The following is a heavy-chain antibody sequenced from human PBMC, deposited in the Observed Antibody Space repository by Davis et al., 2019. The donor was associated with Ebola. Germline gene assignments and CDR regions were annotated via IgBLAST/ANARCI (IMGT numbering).Heavy chain of an antibody. CDR2: INHSGST. CDR1: GGSFSGYY. J-gene: IGHJ2*01. CDR3: ARVVFVAGATPSWYFDL. Sequence: MPSETLSLTCAVYGGSFSGYYWSWIRQPPGKGLEWIGEINHSGSTNYNPSLKSRVTISVDTSKNQFSLKLSSVTAADTAVYYCARVVFVAGATPSWYFDLWGRGTLATVSP. V-gene: IGHV4-34*01. D-gene: IGHD2-15*01.